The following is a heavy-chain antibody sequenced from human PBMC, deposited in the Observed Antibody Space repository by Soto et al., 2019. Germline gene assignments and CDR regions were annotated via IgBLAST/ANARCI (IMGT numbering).Heavy chain of an antibody. CDR2: SRDKVHSHTT. CDR3: ARGVVSTGYFDY. J-gene: IGHJ4*02. D-gene: IGHD5-12*01. V-gene: IGHV3-72*01. CDR1: GFTFSDHY. Sequence: EVQLAESGGGLVQPGGSLRLSCAASGFTFSDHYMDWVRQAPGKGLEWVGRSRDKVHSHTTEYAASVKGRFTISRGDSENSLYLQMNSLKTEDTVVYYCARGVVSTGYFDYWGQGTLVTVSS.